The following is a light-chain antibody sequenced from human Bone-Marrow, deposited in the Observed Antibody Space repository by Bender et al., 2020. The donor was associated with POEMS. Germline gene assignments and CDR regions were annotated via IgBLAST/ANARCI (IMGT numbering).Light chain of an antibody. J-gene: IGLJ2*01. CDR2: DVS. CDR1: SSDVGGYNC. V-gene: IGLV2-14*03. CDR3: NSYTSSNTLVV. Sequence: QSALTQPASVSGSPGQSITISCTGTSSDVGGYNCVSWYQQHPDKAPKLMIYDVSNRPSGVSNRFSGSKSGNTASLTISGLQAEEEADYYCNSYTSSNTLVVFGGGTKLTVL.